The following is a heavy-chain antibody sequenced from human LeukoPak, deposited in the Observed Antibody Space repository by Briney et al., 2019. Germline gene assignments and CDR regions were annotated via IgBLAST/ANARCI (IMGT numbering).Heavy chain of an antibody. CDR2: INPNSGGT. D-gene: IGHD5-18*01. CDR3: ARGSFSADAPLVLDYFHH. V-gene: IGHV1-2*02. J-gene: IGHJ1*01. Sequence: GASVKVSCTASGYTFTVYYIHWVRQAPGQGLEWMGWINPNSGGTNYAQKFQCRVTMTRDTSISTAYMELSRLKSDDTAVYYCARGSFSADAPLVLDYFHHWGQGTLVTVSS. CDR1: GYTFTVYY.